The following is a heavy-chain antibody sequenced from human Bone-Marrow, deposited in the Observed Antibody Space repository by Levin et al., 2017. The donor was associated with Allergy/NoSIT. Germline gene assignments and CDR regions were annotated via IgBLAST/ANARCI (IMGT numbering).Heavy chain of an antibody. CDR3: ARQGIAVAGSYYYYMDV. CDR1: GYSFTSYW. V-gene: IGHV5-51*01. D-gene: IGHD6-19*01. J-gene: IGHJ6*03. CDR2: IYPGDSDT. Sequence: GESLKISCKGSGYSFTSYWIGWVRQMPGKGLEWMGIIYPGDSDTRYSPSFQGQVTISADKSISTAYLQWSSLKASDTAMYYCARQGIAVAGSYYYYMDVWGKGTTVTVSS.